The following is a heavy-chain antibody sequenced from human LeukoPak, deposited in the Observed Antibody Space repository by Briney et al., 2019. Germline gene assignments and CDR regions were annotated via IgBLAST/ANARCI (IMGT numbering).Heavy chain of an antibody. V-gene: IGHV3-23*01. J-gene: IGHJ4*02. CDR1: GFTFSSYT. Sequence: GGSLRLSCAASGFTFSSYTMNWVRQAPGKGLEWVSGISDSGGSTFYADSVKGRFTISRDNSKNILYLQMNSLRADDTAVYYCAKVSESNYDILTGYYTPYYFDYWGQGTLVTVSS. CDR3: AKVSESNYDILTGYYTPYYFDY. D-gene: IGHD3-9*01. CDR2: ISDSGGST.